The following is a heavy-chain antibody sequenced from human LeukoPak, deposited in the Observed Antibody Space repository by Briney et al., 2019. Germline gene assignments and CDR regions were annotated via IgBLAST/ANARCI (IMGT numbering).Heavy chain of an antibody. J-gene: IGHJ4*02. CDR1: GGTFSSYA. Sequence: ASVKVSCKASGGTFSSYAISWVRQAPGQGLEWMGGIIPIFGTANYAQKFQGRVTITADESTSTAYMELSSLRSEDTAVYYCARALDSSGYYTVTTSSFDYWGQGTLVTVPS. CDR2: IIPIFGTA. D-gene: IGHD3-22*01. CDR3: ARALDSSGYYTVTTSSFDY. V-gene: IGHV1-69*13.